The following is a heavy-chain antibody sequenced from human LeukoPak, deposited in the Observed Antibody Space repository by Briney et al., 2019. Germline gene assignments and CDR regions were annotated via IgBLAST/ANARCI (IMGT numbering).Heavy chain of an antibody. CDR3: ATDHRGAFDH. D-gene: IGHD3-10*01. V-gene: IGHV3-7*03. CDR2: IRQDGSEK. J-gene: IGHJ4*02. CDR1: GFTFSSYW. Sequence: PGGSLRLSCAASGFTFSSYWMTWVRQALGKGPEWVANIRQDGSEKYYVDSVKGRFTISRDNAKNSLYLQMNSLRAEDTAVYYCATDHRGAFDHWGQGTLVTVSS.